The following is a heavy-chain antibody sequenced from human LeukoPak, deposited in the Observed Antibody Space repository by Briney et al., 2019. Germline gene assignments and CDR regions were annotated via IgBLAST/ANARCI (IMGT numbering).Heavy chain of an antibody. Sequence: GSLRLSCAASGFTFSSYAMSWVRQAPGKGLEWVSAISISGDGTYYADSVKGRFTISRDNSKNTLYLQVNSLRVEDTAVYYCAKGDRNSGWSYWGQGTLVTVSS. CDR2: ISISGDGT. D-gene: IGHD6-19*01. CDR1: GFTFSSYA. CDR3: AKGDRNSGWSY. J-gene: IGHJ4*02. V-gene: IGHV3-23*01.